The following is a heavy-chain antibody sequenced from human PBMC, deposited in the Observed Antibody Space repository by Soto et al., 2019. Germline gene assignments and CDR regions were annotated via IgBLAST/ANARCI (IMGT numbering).Heavy chain of an antibody. D-gene: IGHD5-18*01. Sequence: QVQLQESGPGLVKPSQTLSLTCTVSGGSISSGGYYWSWIRQHPGKGLEWIGYIYYSGSTYYNPSLKSRVTISVDTSKNQFSLKLSSVTAAVTAVYYCVGGYSYSGDAFDIWGQGTMVTVSS. CDR1: GGSISSGGYY. CDR2: IYYSGST. J-gene: IGHJ3*02. V-gene: IGHV4-31*03. CDR3: VGGYSYSGDAFDI.